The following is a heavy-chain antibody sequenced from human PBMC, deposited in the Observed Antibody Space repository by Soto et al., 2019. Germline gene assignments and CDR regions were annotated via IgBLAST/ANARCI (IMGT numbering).Heavy chain of an antibody. CDR2: ISSSDSII. Sequence: WGSLLLSCAASGFTFSDSYMSWIRQAPGKGLEWVSYISSSDSIIYYSDSVKGRFIISMDNAKNSLYLQMNSLRAEDTAVYYCARDLGYYDSSGYFDYWGQGTLVTVSS. D-gene: IGHD3-22*01. J-gene: IGHJ4*02. CDR1: GFTFSDSY. CDR3: ARDLGYYDSSGYFDY. V-gene: IGHV3-11*01.